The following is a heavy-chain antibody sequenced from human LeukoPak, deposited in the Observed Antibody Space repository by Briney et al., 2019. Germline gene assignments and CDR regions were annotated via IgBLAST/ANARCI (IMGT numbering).Heavy chain of an antibody. CDR1: GFTFSSYS. CDR2: ISSSSSYI. J-gene: IGHJ4*02. V-gene: IGHV3-21*04. Sequence: GSLRLSCAASGFTFSSYSMNWVRQAPGKGLEWVSSISSSSSYIYYADSVKGRFTISRDNAKNSLYLQMNSLRAEDTAVYYCARDARDIVATEIDYWGQGTLVTVSS. CDR3: ARDARDIVATEIDY. D-gene: IGHD5-12*01.